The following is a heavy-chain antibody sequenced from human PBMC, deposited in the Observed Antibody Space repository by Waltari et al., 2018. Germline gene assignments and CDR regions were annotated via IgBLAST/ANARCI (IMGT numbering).Heavy chain of an antibody. Sequence: QVQLQESGPGLVKPSQTLSLTCTVSGGSISSGGYYWSWIRQHPGKGLEWIGYIEQSGGDDNNQYSRSGVTIEVDRSKNQFSLEVSAVTAGDTAGYYCGRDGGYDGMDVWGQGTTVSVSS. D-gene: IGHD3-16*01. CDR2: IEQSGGD. CDR3: GRDGGYDGMDV. V-gene: IGHV4-31*03. CDR1: GGSISSGGYY. J-gene: IGHJ6*02.